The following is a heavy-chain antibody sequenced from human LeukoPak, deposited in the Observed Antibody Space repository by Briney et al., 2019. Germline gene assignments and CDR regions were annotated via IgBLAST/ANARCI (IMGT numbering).Heavy chain of an antibody. CDR3: ARTYWNDRYYYGMNV. J-gene: IGHJ6*02. CDR2: ISAYNGNT. D-gene: IGHD1-1*01. V-gene: IGHV1-18*01. Sequence: ASVKVSCKASGYTFTSYGISWVRQAPGQGLEWMGWISAYNGNTNYAQKLQGRVTMTTDTSTSTAYMELRSLRSDDTAVYYCARTYWNDRYYYGMNVWGQGTTVTVSS. CDR1: GYTFTSYG.